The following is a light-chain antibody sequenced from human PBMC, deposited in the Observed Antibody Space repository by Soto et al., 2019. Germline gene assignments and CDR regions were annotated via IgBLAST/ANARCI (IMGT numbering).Light chain of an antibody. CDR2: DAS. CDR1: QSVSCY. J-gene: IGKJ4*01. Sequence: EIVLTQSPAPLSLSPGERATLSCRASQSVSCYLAVYQQKPGQAPSLLIYDASNRASGIPARLSGSGSGSGFTLTISSLEPEDFAVSDGEQRSNWPPFTFGGGPKVEIK. V-gene: IGKV3-11*01. CDR3: EQRSNWPPFT.